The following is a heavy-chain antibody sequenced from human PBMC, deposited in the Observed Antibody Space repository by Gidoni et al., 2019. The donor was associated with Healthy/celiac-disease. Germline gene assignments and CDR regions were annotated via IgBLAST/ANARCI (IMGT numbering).Heavy chain of an antibody. CDR3: ARLPTSLRGGGWFDP. Sequence: EVQLVQSGAEVKKPGESLQIPCKGSGYSFTRYWIGWVRQMPGKGLEWLGIIYPGDSDTRYSPSFQGQVTISADKSISTAYLQWSSLKASDTAMYYCARLPTSLRGGGWFDPWGQGTLVTVSS. D-gene: IGHD3-16*01. CDR1: GYSFTRYW. V-gene: IGHV5-51*01. J-gene: IGHJ5*02. CDR2: IYPGDSDT.